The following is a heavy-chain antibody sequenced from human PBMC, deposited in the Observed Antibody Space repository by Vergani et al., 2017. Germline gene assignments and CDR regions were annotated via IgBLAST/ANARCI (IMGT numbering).Heavy chain of an antibody. CDR2: ISGSGGST. CDR3: AKDHGDRWCGVGFRALGFDY. D-gene: IGHD3-10*01. CDR1: GFTFSSYA. J-gene: IGHJ4*02. V-gene: IGHV3-23*01. Sequence: EVQLLESGGGLVQPGGSLRLSCAASGFTFSSYAMSWVRQAPGKGLEWVSAISGSGGSTYYADSVKGRLPISSDNSKNTLYLQMNSLRAEATDVSYCAKDHGDRWCGVGFRALGFDYWGQGTLVTVSS.